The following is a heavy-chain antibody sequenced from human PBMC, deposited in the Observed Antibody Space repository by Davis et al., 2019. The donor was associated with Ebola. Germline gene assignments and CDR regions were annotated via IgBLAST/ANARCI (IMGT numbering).Heavy chain of an antibody. D-gene: IGHD6-13*01. CDR3: ARGRQLGDY. J-gene: IGHJ4*02. CDR2: INTNTGNP. V-gene: IGHV7-4-1*02. Sequence: AASVKVSCKASGYTFTNYYMHWVRQAPGQGLEWMGRINTNTGNPTYAQGFTGRFVFSLDTSVSTAYLQISSLKAEDTAVYYCARGRQLGDYWGQGTLVTVSS. CDR1: GYTFTNYY.